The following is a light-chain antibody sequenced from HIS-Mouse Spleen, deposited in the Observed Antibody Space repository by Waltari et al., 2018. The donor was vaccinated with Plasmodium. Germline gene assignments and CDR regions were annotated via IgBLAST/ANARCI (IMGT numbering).Light chain of an antibody. V-gene: IGLV2-23*01. J-gene: IGLJ1*01. CDR1: SSDVWSYNL. CDR2: EGR. CDR3: CSYAGSSTYV. Sequence: QSALTQPASVSGSPGQSITISCTGTSSDVWSYNLVSWYQQHPGKAPKLMIYEGRKRPSGVSNRFSGSKSGNTASLTISGLQAEDEADYYCCSYAGSSTYVFGTGTKVTVL.